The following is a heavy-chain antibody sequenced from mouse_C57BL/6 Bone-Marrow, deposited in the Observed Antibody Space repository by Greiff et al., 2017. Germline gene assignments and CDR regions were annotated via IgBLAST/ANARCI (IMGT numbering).Heavy chain of an antibody. J-gene: IGHJ2*01. CDR3: ARTVVAHFDY. Sequence: EVKLMESGGGLVKPGGSLKLSCAASGFTFSDYGMHWVRQAPEKGLEWVAYISSGSSTIYYADTVKGRFTISRDNAKNTLFLQMTSLRSEDTAMYYCARTVVAHFDYWGQGTTLTVSS. CDR2: ISSGSSTI. D-gene: IGHD1-1*01. CDR1: GFTFSDYG. V-gene: IGHV5-17*01.